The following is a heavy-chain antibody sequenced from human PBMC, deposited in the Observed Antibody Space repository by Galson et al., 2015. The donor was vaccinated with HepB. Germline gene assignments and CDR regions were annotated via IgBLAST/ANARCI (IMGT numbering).Heavy chain of an antibody. CDR2: ISANNGNT. V-gene: IGHV1-18*01. CDR1: GYTFSSYG. CDR3: ARVGGGRVIVVPAAMNNWFDP. Sequence: SVKVSCKASGYTFSSYGISWVRQAPGQGLEWMGWISANNGNTNYAQNLQGRVTMTTDTSTRTVYMELRSLRSDDTAVYYCARVGGGRVIVVPAAMNNWFDPWGQGTLVTVSS. J-gene: IGHJ5*02. D-gene: IGHD2-2*01.